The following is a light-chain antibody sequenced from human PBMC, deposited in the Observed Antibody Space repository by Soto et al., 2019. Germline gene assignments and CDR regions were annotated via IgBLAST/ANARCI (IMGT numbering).Light chain of an antibody. CDR2: SAA. V-gene: IGKV1-39*01. CDR1: QQIDSS. Sequence: IHLTHSPASLSVSVGDSVTMSCRASQQIDSSMICYLQKQGRPPKRLIRSAATRRPSGLPRFSGSGASTEFTLTITSRQHHEFGAYYYQQSLTSSVTFGHGTRLEIK. J-gene: IGKJ5*01. CDR3: QQSLTSSVT.